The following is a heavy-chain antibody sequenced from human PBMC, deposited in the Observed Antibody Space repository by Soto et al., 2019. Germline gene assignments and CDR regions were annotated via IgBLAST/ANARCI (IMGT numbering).Heavy chain of an antibody. CDR2: IGPYNGKT. CDR3: VRDLDGSGSYYTDY. CDR1: GYAFSHYG. Sequence: ASVKVSCKASGYAFSHYGITWVRQAPGQGLEWMGWIGPYNGKTNYAQKLQGRVTMTTDTSTGTAYMELRSLRSDDTAVYFCVRDLDGSGSYYTDYWGQGTLVTVSS. D-gene: IGHD3-10*01. J-gene: IGHJ4*02. V-gene: IGHV1-18*01.